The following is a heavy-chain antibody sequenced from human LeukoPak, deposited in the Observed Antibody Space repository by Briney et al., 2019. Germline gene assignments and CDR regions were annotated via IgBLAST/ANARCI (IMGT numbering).Heavy chain of an antibody. V-gene: IGHV4-61*02. CDR3: AKSSYSIFDY. CDR1: GDSIGSGDYY. D-gene: IGHD5-18*01. CDR2: ISSSGST. J-gene: IGHJ4*02. Sequence: SETLSLTCTVSGDSIGSGDYYWSWIRQPAGKGLEWIGRISSSGSTNYNPSLKSRVTISVDTSKNQFSLKLSSVTAADTAVYYCAKSSYSIFDYWGQGTLVTVSS.